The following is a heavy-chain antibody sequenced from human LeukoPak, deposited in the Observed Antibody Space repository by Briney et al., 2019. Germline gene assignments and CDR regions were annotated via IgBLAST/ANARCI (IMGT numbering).Heavy chain of an antibody. Sequence: SETLSLTCTVSGGSISGYYWSWIRQPPGKGLEWIGEINHSGSTNYNPSLKSRVTISVDTSKNQFSLKLSSVTAADTAVYYCASPPSELLRLGELSLIYWGQGTLVTVSS. V-gene: IGHV4-34*01. D-gene: IGHD3-16*02. J-gene: IGHJ4*02. CDR1: GGSISGYY. CDR2: INHSGST. CDR3: ASPPSELLRLGELSLIY.